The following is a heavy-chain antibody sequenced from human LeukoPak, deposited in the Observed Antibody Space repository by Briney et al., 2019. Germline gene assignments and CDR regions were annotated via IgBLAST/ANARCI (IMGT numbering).Heavy chain of an antibody. CDR3: AGNYVDTAMVPTY. CDR2: IYPGDSDT. J-gene: IGHJ4*02. CDR1: GYSFTSYW. D-gene: IGHD5-18*01. V-gene: IGHV5-51*01. Sequence: PGESLKISCKGSGYSFTSYWIGWVRQMPGKGLEWMGIIYPGDSDTRYSPSFQGRVTISADKSISTAYLQWSSLKASDTAMYYCAGNYVDTAMVPTYWGQGTLVTVSS.